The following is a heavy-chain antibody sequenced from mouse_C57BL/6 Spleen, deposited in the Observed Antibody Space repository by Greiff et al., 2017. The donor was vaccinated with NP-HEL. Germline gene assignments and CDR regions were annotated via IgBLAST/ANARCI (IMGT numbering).Heavy chain of an antibody. Sequence: QVQLKQSGAELVRPGASVTLSCKASGYTFTDYEMHWVKQTPVHGLEWIGAIDPETGGTAYNQKFKGKAILTADKSSSTAYMALRSLTSEDSAVYYCTRYHYGSSSPFAYWGQGTLVTVSA. CDR2: IDPETGGT. V-gene: IGHV1-15*01. CDR3: TRYHYGSSSPFAY. D-gene: IGHD1-1*01. CDR1: GYTFTDYE. J-gene: IGHJ3*01.